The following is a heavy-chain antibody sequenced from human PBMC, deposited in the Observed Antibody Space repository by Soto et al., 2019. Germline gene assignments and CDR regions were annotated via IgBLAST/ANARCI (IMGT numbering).Heavy chain of an antibody. J-gene: IGHJ3*02. V-gene: IGHV3-23*01. Sequence: GGSLKLSWAASWFHFNSYAMNWGRQAPGEGLGLGSAISGSGGSTYYADSVKGRFTISRDNSKNTLYLQMNSLRAEDTAVYYCAKEATELVNDAFDIWGQGTMVTVSS. CDR3: AKEATELVNDAFDI. CDR2: ISGSGGST. D-gene: IGHD3-9*01. CDR1: WFHFNSYA.